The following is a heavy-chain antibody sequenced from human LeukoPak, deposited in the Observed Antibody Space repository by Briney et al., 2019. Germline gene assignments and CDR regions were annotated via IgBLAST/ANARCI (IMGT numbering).Heavy chain of an antibody. J-gene: IGHJ4*02. Sequence: GGSLRLSCAASGFTFDDYAMHWVRQAPGKGLEWVSGISWNSGSIGYADSVKGRFTISRDNAKNSLYLQMNSLRAEDTAVYYCAKEGIFWSGYPYYFDYWGQGTLVTVSS. CDR3: AKEGIFWSGYPYYFDY. V-gene: IGHV3-9*01. CDR2: ISWNSGSI. D-gene: IGHD3-3*01. CDR1: GFTFDDYA.